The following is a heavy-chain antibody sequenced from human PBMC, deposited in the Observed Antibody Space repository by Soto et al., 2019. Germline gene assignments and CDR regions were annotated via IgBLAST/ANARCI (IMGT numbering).Heavy chain of an antibody. J-gene: IGHJ5*02. CDR3: AKSAPTTGFDP. Sequence: QVQLVESGGGVVQPGRSVRLSCAASGFTFSSYGMHWVRQAPGKGLEWVAVISYDGSNKYYADSVKGRFTISRDNSKNTLYLQMNSLRAEATAVYYCAKSAPTTGFDPWGQGTLVTVSS. D-gene: IGHD1-1*01. V-gene: IGHV3-30*18. CDR2: ISYDGSNK. CDR1: GFTFSSYG.